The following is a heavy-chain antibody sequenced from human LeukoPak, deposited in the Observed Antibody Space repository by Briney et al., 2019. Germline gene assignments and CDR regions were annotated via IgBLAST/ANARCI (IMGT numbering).Heavy chain of an antibody. D-gene: IGHD3-22*01. Sequence: PGGSLRLSCAASGFTFSDYYMSWIRQAPGKGLEWVSYISSSGSTIYYADSVKGRFTISRDNAKNSLYLQMNSLRAEDTAVYYCAKGPMIVVVITSYFDYWGQGTLVTVSS. V-gene: IGHV3-11*01. CDR2: ISSSGSTI. CDR1: GFTFSDYY. J-gene: IGHJ4*02. CDR3: AKGPMIVVVITSYFDY.